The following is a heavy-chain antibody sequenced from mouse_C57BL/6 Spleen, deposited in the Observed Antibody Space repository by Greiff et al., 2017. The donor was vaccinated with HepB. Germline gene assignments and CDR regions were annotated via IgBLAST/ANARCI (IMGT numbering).Heavy chain of an antibody. Sequence: VKLMESGAELVRPGTSVKVSCKASGYAFTNYLIEWVKQRPGQGLEWIGVINPGSGGTNYNEKFKGKATLTADKSSSTAYMQLSSLTSEDSAVYFCARGPYYGSSYGYFDYWGQGTTLTVSS. CDR2: INPGSGGT. D-gene: IGHD1-1*01. CDR1: GYAFTNYL. V-gene: IGHV1-54*01. J-gene: IGHJ2*01. CDR3: ARGPYYGSSYGYFDY.